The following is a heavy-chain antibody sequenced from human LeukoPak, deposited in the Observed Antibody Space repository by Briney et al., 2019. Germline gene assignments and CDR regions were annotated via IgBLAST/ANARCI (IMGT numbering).Heavy chain of an antibody. CDR1: GGSFSGYY. D-gene: IGHD5-12*01. CDR2: INHSGST. J-gene: IGHJ5*02. CDR3: ARGSASNSGYDLRWFDP. Sequence: SETLSLTCAVYGGSFSGYYWSWIRQPPGKGLEWIGEINHSGSTNYNPSLKSRVTISVDTSKNQFSLKLSSVTAADAAVYYCARGSASNSGYDLRWFDPGGQGTLVTVSS. V-gene: IGHV4-34*01.